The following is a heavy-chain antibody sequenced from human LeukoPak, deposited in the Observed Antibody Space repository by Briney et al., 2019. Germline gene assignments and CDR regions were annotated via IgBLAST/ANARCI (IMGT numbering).Heavy chain of an antibody. CDR1: GFTFSSYS. CDR3: ARGGTFVSDY. V-gene: IGHV3-7*01. Sequence: GGSLRLSCAASGFTFSSYSMNWVRQAPGKGLEWVASIKSDGSEKYYVDSMKGRFTVSRDNAKNSLYLQVDSLRVEDTAVYYCARGGTFVSDYWGQGTLVTVSS. CDR2: IKSDGSEK. D-gene: IGHD1-1*01. J-gene: IGHJ4*02.